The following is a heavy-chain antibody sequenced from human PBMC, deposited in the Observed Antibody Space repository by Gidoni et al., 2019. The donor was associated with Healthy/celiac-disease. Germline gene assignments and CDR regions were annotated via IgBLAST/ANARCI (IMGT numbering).Heavy chain of an antibody. Sequence: SCAASGFTFSSYSMNWVRQAPGKGLEWVSSISSSSSYIYYADSVKDRFTISRDNAKNSLYLQMNSLRAEDTAVYYCARDQLDGYYYGMDVWGQGTTVTVSS. V-gene: IGHV3-21*01. J-gene: IGHJ6*02. D-gene: IGHD2-2*01. CDR2: ISSSSSYI. CDR3: ARDQLDGYYYGMDV. CDR1: GFTFSSYS.